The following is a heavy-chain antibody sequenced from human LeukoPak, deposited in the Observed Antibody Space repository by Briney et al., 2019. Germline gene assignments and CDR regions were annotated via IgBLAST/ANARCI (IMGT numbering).Heavy chain of an antibody. CDR3: ARDGRSGWYADY. Sequence: GGSLRLSCAASGFTLDDYGMSWVRQAPGKGLERVSGINWNGGSTGYTDSLKGRFTISRDNAKNSLYLEMHSLRAEDTAYYYCARDGRSGWYADYWGQGILVTVSS. CDR1: GFTLDDYG. D-gene: IGHD6-19*01. CDR2: INWNGGST. V-gene: IGHV3-20*04. J-gene: IGHJ4*02.